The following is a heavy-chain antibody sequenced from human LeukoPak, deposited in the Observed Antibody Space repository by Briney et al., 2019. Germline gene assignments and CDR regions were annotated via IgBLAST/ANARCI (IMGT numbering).Heavy chain of an antibody. J-gene: IGHJ4*02. V-gene: IGHV4-39*01. Sequence: SETLSLTCTVSGGSISSSSYYWGWIRQPPGKGLEWIGSIYYSGSTYYNPSLKSRVTISVDTSKNQFSLKLSSVTAADTAVYYCARQGDHYDSSGYYFNWGQGTLVTVSS. CDR3: ARQGDHYDSSGYYFN. CDR2: IYYSGST. CDR1: GGSISSSSYY. D-gene: IGHD3-22*01.